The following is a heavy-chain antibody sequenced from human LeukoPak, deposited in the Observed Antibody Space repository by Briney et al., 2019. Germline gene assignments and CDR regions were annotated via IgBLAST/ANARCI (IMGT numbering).Heavy chain of an antibody. CDR2: MNPDSGNT. D-gene: IGHD3-10*01. J-gene: IGHJ4*02. CDR3: ARGPVRILWFRESLYYFDY. CDR1: VYTFTSYD. V-gene: IGHV1-8*01. Sequence: ASVKVSCKASVYTFTSYDINWVRQATGQGLEWMGWMNPDSGNTGYAQKFQGRVTMTRNTSIRTAYMELSSLRSEDTAVYYCARGPVRILWFRESLYYFDYWGQGTLVTVSS.